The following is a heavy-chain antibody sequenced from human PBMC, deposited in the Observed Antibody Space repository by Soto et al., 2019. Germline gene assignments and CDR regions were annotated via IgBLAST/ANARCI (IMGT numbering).Heavy chain of an antibody. CDR3: ARGLEVAGIGVDY. Sequence: QVQLQESGPGLVKPSETLSLTCTVSGGSISSYYWSWIRQPAGKGLEWIGRIYTSGSTNYNPSLKSRVTMSVDTSKNPCSLKLSSVTAEGTPVYYCARGLEVAGIGVDYSGQGTLVTVSS. J-gene: IGHJ4*02. D-gene: IGHD6-19*01. CDR2: IYTSGST. CDR1: GGSISSYY. V-gene: IGHV4-4*07.